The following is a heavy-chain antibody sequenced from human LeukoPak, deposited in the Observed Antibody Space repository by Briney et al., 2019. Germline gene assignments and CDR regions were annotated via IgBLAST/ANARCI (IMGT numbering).Heavy chain of an antibody. CDR2: ISDNGGST. D-gene: IGHD1-1*01. J-gene: IGHJ4*02. CDR1: GFILRSHA. Sequence: PGGSLRLSCSAPGFILRSHAMHWVRQAPGKGLEYVSRISDNGGSTYYADSVKGRFTISRDNSKNTLYLQMSSLRAVDTAVYYCVKDNEAGGSPFDRWGQGTLVTVSS. CDR3: VKDNEAGGSPFDR. V-gene: IGHV3-64D*06.